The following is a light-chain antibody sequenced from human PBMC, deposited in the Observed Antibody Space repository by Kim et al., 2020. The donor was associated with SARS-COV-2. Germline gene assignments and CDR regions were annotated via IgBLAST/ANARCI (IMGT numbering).Light chain of an antibody. V-gene: IGKV1D-16*01. CDR2: AAS. CDR1: QGISSC. J-gene: IGKJ2*02. Sequence: DIQMTQSPSSLSASVGDRVTITCRASQGISSCLAWYQQKPEKAPKLLIYAASSLQSGVPSRFSGSGSGTDFTLTISSLQPEDFATYYCQQDNSYPWTFGQGTKLEI. CDR3: QQDNSYPWT.